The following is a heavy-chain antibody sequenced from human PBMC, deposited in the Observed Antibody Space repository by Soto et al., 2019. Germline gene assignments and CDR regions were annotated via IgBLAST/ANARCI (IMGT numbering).Heavy chain of an antibody. CDR1: GGTFSSYT. D-gene: IGHD3-10*01. CDR2: IIPILGIA. J-gene: IGHJ5*02. CDR3: ARYIVTMVRGANNWFDP. V-gene: IGHV1-69*02. Sequence: QVQLVQSGAEVKKPGSSVKVSCKASGGTFSSYTISWVRQAPGQGLEWMGRIIPILGIANYAQKFQGRVTITADKSTSTAYMELSSLRSEDTAVYYCARYIVTMVRGANNWFDPWGQGTLVTVSS.